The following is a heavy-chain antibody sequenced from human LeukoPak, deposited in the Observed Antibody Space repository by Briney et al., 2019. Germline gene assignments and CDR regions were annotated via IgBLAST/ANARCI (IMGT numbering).Heavy chain of an antibody. CDR3: ARYERILTGSFDY. D-gene: IGHD3-9*01. V-gene: IGHV3-7*03. CDR1: GFTFSSYW. CDR2: MRQDGNEK. J-gene: IGHJ4*02. Sequence: PGGSLRLSCAASGFTFSSYWMSWVRQAPGKGLEWVANMRQDGNEKYYVDSVKGRFTISRDNAKNSLYLQMHSLRADDTAVYYCARYERILTGSFDYWGQGTLVTVSS.